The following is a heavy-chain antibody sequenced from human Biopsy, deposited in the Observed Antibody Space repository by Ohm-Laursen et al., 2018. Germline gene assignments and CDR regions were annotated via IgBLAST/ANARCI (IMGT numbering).Heavy chain of an antibody. V-gene: IGHV1-46*01. J-gene: IGHJ4*02. CDR2: INPSGSTT. D-gene: IGHD6-19*01. CDR1: GYSFTSYY. CDR3: ARNTGWYGDLYYFDY. Sequence: GASVKVSCKASGYSFTSYYMYWARQAPGQGLEWMGMINPSGSTTSYPQIFQGRVTMTRDTSKSTVYMELSSLRSADTAVYFCARNTGWYGDLYYFDYWGQGTLVTVSS.